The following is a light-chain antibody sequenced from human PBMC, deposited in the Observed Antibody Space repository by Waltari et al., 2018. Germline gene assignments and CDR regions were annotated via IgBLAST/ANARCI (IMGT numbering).Light chain of an antibody. CDR2: RAS. CDR3: QQYDASFPAT. V-gene: IGKV1-5*03. CDR1: QDIRSW. J-gene: IGKJ2*01. Sequence: DIQMTQSPSTLSVSVGDRVTITCRASQDIRSWLAWYQQKPGKPPKLLIYRASNLETGVPSRFSASGSGTHFTLTINSLQPDDFASYYCQQYDASFPATFGQGTKLEVK.